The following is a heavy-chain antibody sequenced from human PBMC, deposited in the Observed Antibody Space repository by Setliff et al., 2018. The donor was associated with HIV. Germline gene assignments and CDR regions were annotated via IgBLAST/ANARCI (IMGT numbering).Heavy chain of an antibody. CDR1: GYTFTRNG. Sequence: ASVKVSCKASGYTFTRNGISWVRQAPGQGLEWMGIIYPGHAYTSYAQKFKGRVTMASDTSTSTVYMNLRSLRSDDTAFYFCAREAPDDHFDYWGQGTLVTVSS. CDR2: IYPGHAYT. D-gene: IGHD1-1*01. J-gene: IGHJ4*02. CDR3: AREAPDDHFDY. V-gene: IGHV1-46*01.